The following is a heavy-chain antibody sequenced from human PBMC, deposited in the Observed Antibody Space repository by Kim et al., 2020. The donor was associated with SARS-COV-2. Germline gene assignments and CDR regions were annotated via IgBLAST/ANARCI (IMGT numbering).Heavy chain of an antibody. V-gene: IGHV3-66*01. CDR1: GFTVSSNY. Sequence: GGSLRLSCAASGFTVSSNYMSWVRQAPGKGLEWVSVIYSGGSTYYADSVKGRFTISRDNSKNTLYLQMNSLRAEDTAVYYCARDTTTVTNYWYFDLWGRGTLVTVSS. D-gene: IGHD4-17*01. J-gene: IGHJ2*01. CDR3: ARDTTTVTNYWYFDL. CDR2: IYSGGST.